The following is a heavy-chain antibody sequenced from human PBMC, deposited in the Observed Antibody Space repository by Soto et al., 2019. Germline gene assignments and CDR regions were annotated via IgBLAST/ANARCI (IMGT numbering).Heavy chain of an antibody. CDR3: ARDPARITMVRGVISVYYYGMDV. CDR1: GGTFSSYA. J-gene: IGHJ6*02. D-gene: IGHD3-10*01. CDR2: IIPIFGTA. Sequence: QVQLVQSGAEVKKPGSSVKVSCKASGGTFSSYAISWVRQAPGQGLEWMGGIIPIFGTANYAQKFQGRVTITADESTSTAYMELSSLRCEDTAVYYCARDPARITMVRGVISVYYYGMDVWGQGTTVTVSS. V-gene: IGHV1-69*01.